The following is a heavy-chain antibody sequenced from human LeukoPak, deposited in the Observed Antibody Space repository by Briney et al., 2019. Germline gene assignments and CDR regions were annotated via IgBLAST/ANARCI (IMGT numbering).Heavy chain of an antibody. V-gene: IGHV4-4*07. CDR1: GGSINNYF. J-gene: IGHJ6*03. CDR2: IHTTRNT. Sequence: SETLSLTCTVSGGSINNYFWSWIRQPAGKGLEWIGRIHTTRNTNYNPSLKSRVTMSLDTSKNHFSLKVSSVTAADTAVYYCARHPGIAAAGKLLGYYYYYYYMDVWGKGTTVTVSS. CDR3: ARHPGIAAAGKLLGYYYYYYYMDV. D-gene: IGHD6-13*01.